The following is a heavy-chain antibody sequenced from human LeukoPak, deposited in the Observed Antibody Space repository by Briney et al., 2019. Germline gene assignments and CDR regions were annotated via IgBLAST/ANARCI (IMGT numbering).Heavy chain of an antibody. CDR3: ARRAYYYDSSGEVWGDEFDY. J-gene: IGHJ4*02. CDR1: GYSFTSYW. V-gene: IGHV5-51*01. CDR2: IYPGDSDT. D-gene: IGHD3-22*01. Sequence: GESLKISCKGSGYSFTSYWIGWVRQMPGKGLEWMGIIYPGDSDTRYSPSFQGQATISADKSISTAYLQWSSLKASDTAMYYCARRAYYYDSSGEVWGDEFDYWGQGTLVTVSS.